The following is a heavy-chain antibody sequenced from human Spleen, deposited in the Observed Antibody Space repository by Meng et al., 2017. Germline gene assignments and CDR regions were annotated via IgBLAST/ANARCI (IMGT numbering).Heavy chain of an antibody. D-gene: IGHD6-25*01. Sequence: QVQVVQSGAEVKKPGSSVKVSCKASGGTFSSYAISWVRQAPGQGLEWMGRINPKSGDTHYAQKFQARVTMTGDTSISTAYMELSGLRSDDTAMYYCARDEDISAAGKLFGDYWGQGTLVTVSS. CDR1: GGTFSSYA. J-gene: IGHJ4*02. CDR3: ARDEDISAAGKLFGDY. CDR2: INPKSGDT. V-gene: IGHV1-2*06.